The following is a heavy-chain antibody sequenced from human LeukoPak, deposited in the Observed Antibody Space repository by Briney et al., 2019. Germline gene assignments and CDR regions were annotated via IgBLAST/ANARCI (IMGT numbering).Heavy chain of an antibody. Sequence: KTSETLSLTCTVSGASIYTSSSYWGWIRQPPGKGLEWIASVYYTGSTYYSPSLKSRATISVDTSKNQFSLELNSVTAADTAVYYCTTSRTNDCGSPSCYTDYWGQGTLVTVSS. CDR2: VYYTGST. V-gene: IGHV4-39*01. CDR3: TTSRTNDCGSPSCYTDY. CDR1: GASIYTSSSY. J-gene: IGHJ4*01. D-gene: IGHD2-2*02.